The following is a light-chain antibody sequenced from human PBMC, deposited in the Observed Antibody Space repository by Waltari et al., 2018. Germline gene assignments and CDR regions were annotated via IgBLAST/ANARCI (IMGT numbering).Light chain of an antibody. V-gene: IGLV2-14*01. Sequence: QSALTQPASVSGSPGQSITISCTGTSSDIGGHNYVPWYQQHPGKAPKLMIYDVSKRPSGVSNRFSASTSGNTASLTISGLQAEDEADYYCSSYTSSSTFGGGTKLTVL. CDR2: DVS. J-gene: IGLJ2*01. CDR1: SSDIGGHNY. CDR3: SSYTSSST.